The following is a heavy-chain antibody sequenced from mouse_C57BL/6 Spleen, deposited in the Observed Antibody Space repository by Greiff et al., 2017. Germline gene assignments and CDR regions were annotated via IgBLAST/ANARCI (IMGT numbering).Heavy chain of an antibody. Sequence: QVQLQQPGAELVRPGSSVKLSCKASGYTFTSYWMHWVKQRPIQGLEWIGNIDPSDSETHYNQKFKDKATLTVDKSSSTAYMQLSSLTSEDSAVYYGARYYYGSSHWYFDVWGTGTTVTVSS. D-gene: IGHD1-1*01. CDR2: IDPSDSET. V-gene: IGHV1-52*01. CDR3: ARYYYGSSHWYFDV. CDR1: GYTFTSYW. J-gene: IGHJ1*03.